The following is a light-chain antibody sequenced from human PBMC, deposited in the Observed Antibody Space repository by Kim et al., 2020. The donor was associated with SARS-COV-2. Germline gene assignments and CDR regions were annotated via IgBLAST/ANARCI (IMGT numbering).Light chain of an antibody. Sequence: LTQPASVSGSPGQSITVSCTGTINDIGAYNFVSWYQHHPGKAPKLLLYAVTDRPSGVSARFSGSKSGNTASLTISGLQADDEAYYYCTSFTSSTTLVVFGGGTQLTVL. V-gene: IGLV2-14*01. CDR2: AVT. CDR3: TSFTSSTTLVV. J-gene: IGLJ2*01. CDR1: INDIGAYNF.